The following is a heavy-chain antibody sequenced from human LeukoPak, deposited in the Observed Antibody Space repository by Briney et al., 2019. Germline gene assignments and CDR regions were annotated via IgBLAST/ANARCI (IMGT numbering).Heavy chain of an antibody. CDR3: AKRGAVIRVILVGFHKEAYYFDS. CDR1: GITLSNYG. D-gene: IGHD3-22*01. CDR2: ISGRGGST. Sequence: GGSLRLSCAVSGITLSNYGMSWVRQAPGKGLEWVAGISGRGGSTYYADSVKGRFTVSRDNPKNTLYLQMNSLRAEDTAFYFCAKRGAVIRVILVGFHKEAYYFDSWGQGALVTVSS. V-gene: IGHV3-23*01. J-gene: IGHJ4*02.